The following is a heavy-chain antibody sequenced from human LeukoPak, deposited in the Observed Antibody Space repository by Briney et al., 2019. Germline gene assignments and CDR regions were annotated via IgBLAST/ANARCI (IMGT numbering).Heavy chain of an antibody. CDR2: ISAYNGNT. Sequence: GASVKVSCKASGYTFTSYGISWVRQAPGQGLEWMGWISAYNGNTNYAQKLQGRVTMTTDTSTSTAYMELRSLRSDDTAVYYCARDQSDCSGGSCYAYYYYGMDVWGQGTTVTVSS. CDR3: ARDQSDCSGGSCYAYYYYGMDV. V-gene: IGHV1-18*01. CDR1: GYTFTSYG. D-gene: IGHD2-15*01. J-gene: IGHJ6*02.